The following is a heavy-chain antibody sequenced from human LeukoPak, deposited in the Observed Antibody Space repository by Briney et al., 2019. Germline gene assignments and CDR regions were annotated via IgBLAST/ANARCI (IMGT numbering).Heavy chain of an antibody. V-gene: IGHV1-46*01. J-gene: IGHJ4*02. CDR1: GYTFTSYY. CDR2: IRPSGST. CDR3: AREGPETHNFDF. Sequence: ASLKVSCKASGYTFTSYYIHWLRQAPGQGLEYMGIIRPSGSTAYAQKFQGRVTMTRDTSTSAVYMELSSLRSEDTAVYYCAREGPETHNFDFWGQGTQVTVSS. D-gene: IGHD5-24*01.